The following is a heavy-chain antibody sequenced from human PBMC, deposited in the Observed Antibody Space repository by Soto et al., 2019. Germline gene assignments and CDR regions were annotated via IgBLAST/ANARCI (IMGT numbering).Heavy chain of an antibody. Sequence: PGGSLRLSCAASGFTFSSYSMNWVRQAPGKGLEWFLSIISSSSYIYYADSLKGRFTISRDNAKISLYLQMNSLRAEDTAVYYCAIDPSITIFGVVPAFDAFDIWGQGTMVTVSS. D-gene: IGHD3-3*01. J-gene: IGHJ3*02. CDR1: GFTFSSYS. CDR3: AIDPSITIFGVVPAFDAFDI. V-gene: IGHV3-21*01. CDR2: IISSSSYI.